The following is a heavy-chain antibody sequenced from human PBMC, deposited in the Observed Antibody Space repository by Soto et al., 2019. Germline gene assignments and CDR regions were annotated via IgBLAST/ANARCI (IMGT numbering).Heavy chain of an antibody. CDR1: GDTFSRFT. CDR3: ATSYGSGSAHFDS. Sequence: QVQLVQSGAEVTKPGSSVTVSCTASGDTFSRFTLSWVRQAPGQGLEWLGRIIPMLGMSNSALKFQGRVTITADKSANKFYMLINNLRSDDTAVYYCATSYGSGSAHFDSWGKGTLVTVSS. J-gene: IGHJ4*02. V-gene: IGHV1-69*02. D-gene: IGHD3-10*01. CDR2: IIPMLGMS.